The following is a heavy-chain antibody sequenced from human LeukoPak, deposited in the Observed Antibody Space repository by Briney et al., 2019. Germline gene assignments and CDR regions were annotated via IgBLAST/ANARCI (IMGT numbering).Heavy chain of an antibody. J-gene: IGHJ4*02. CDR3: AKTRRNYYDSSGYLSPLEPDY. Sequence: GGSLRLSCVVSGFTFSSYGMHWVRQAPGKGLEWVAFMTYDGSKRPCADSVKGRFAISRDNSKNTLYLQMDGLRSDDTAVYYCAKTRRNYYDSSGYLSPLEPDYWGQGTLVTVSS. D-gene: IGHD3-22*01. V-gene: IGHV3-30*02. CDR2: MTYDGSKR. CDR1: GFTFSSYG.